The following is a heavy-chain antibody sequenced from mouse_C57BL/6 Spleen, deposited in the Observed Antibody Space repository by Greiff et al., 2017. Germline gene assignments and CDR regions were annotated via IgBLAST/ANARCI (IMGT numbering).Heavy chain of an antibody. J-gene: IGHJ1*03. CDR1: GYTFTSYW. CDR2: IDPSDSYT. V-gene: IGHV1-69*01. Sequence: QVQLQQPGAELVMPGASVKLSCKASGYTFTSYWMHWVKQRPGQGLEWIGEIDPSDSYTNYNQKFKGKSTLTVDKSSSTAYMQLSSLTSEDSAVYYCASTQTGEGNWDFDVWGTGTTVTVSS. CDR3: ASTQTGEGNWDFDV. D-gene: IGHD4-1*01.